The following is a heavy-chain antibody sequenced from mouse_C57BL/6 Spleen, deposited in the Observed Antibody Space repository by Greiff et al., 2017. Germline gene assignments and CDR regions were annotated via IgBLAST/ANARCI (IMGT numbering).Heavy chain of an antibody. J-gene: IGHJ3*01. CDR3: AAGSNYERGFAY. CDR2: ISYSGST. D-gene: IGHD2-5*01. CDR1: GYSITSGYD. V-gene: IGHV3-1*01. Sequence: VQLKESGPGMVKPSQSLSLTCTVTGYSITSGYDWHWIRHFPGNKLEWMGYISYSGSTNYNPSLKSRISITHDTSKNHFFLKLNSVTTEDTATYYCAAGSNYERGFAYWGQGTLVTVSA.